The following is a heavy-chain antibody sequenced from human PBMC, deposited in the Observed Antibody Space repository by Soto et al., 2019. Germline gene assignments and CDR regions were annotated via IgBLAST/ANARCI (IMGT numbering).Heavy chain of an antibody. Sequence: ASVKVSCKTSGYTFTTFAMHWVRQAPGQGLKWMGYINAGNGNTKYSQKFQDRVTITSDTSARTVYMELSSLTSEDTATYYCARLRVDIWSASFFDYWGQGTLVTVSS. D-gene: IGHD3-3*01. CDR2: INAGNGNT. CDR3: ARLRVDIWSASFFDY. V-gene: IGHV1-3*01. J-gene: IGHJ4*02. CDR1: GYTFTTFA.